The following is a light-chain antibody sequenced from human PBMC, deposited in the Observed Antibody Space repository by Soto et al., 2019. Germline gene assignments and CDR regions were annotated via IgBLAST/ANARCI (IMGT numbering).Light chain of an antibody. CDR3: GPWDSNTRV. CDR1: SGHSSYI. CDR2: LEGSGSY. J-gene: IGLJ2*01. Sequence: QPVLTQSSSASASLGSSVKLTCTLSSGHSSYIIAWHQQQPGKAPRYLMKLEGSGSYNKGSGVPDRFSGSSSGADRYLTISNLQFEDEADYYCGPWDSNTRVFGGGTKLTLL. V-gene: IGLV4-60*02.